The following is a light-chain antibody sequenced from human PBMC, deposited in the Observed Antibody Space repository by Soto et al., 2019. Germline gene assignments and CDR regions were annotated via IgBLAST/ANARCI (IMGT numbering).Light chain of an antibody. CDR3: QQYYSSPLA. Sequence: DIVMTQSPDSLAVSLGERATINCKSSQSVLHSSNNKNYLAWYQQKPGQPPNLLIYWASTRESGVPDRFSGSGSGTDFTLTISSLQAEDVAIYYCQQYYSSPLAFGGGTKVEIK. CDR1: QSVLHSSNNKNY. CDR2: WAS. V-gene: IGKV4-1*01. J-gene: IGKJ4*01.